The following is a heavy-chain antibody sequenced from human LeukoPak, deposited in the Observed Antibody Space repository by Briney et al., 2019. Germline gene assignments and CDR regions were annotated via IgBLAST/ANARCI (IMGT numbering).Heavy chain of an antibody. D-gene: IGHD5-12*01. CDR1: GITFRRAA. J-gene: IGHJ4*02. CDR3: TRGTVPALATTYGTYLDS. V-gene: IGHV3-30*04. Sequence: GGSLSLSCAVSGITFRRAAMHCVRQAPGKGLEWVAIISYDGTNKYYLDSVKGRFTISRDNSKNTLYLQMDSLRAEDTAVYYCTRGTVPALATTYGTYLDSWGQGTLVTVSS. CDR2: ISYDGTNK.